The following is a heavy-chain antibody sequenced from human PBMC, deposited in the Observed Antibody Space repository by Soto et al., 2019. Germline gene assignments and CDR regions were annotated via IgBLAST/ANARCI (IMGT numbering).Heavy chain of an antibody. Sequence: QLQLQESGPGLVKPSETLSLTCTVSGGSVSSTSYYWGWIRQPPGKGLEWIGSIYYSGSTYYNPSLKSRVTISVDTSKNQFSLTLSSVTAADPAVYYCARIVGIRNSIGQRYYFDYWGQGTLVTVSS. CDR2: IYYSGST. D-gene: IGHD6-19*01. J-gene: IGHJ4*02. V-gene: IGHV4-39*01. CDR1: GGSVSSTSYY. CDR3: ARIVGIRNSIGQRYYFDY.